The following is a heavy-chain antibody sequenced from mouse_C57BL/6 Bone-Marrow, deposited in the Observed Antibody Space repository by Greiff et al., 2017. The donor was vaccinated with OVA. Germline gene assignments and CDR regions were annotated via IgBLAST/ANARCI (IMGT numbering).Heavy chain of an antibody. Sequence: VQLQQSGPELVKPGASVKMSCKASGYTFTDYNMHWVKQSNGKSLEWIGSINPNNGGTSYNQKFKGKATLTVNKSSSTSYMELRSLTSEDSAVYYCASDDGYYRYYAMYYWGQGTSVTVSS. J-gene: IGHJ4*01. V-gene: IGHV1-22*01. CDR2: INPNNGGT. CDR1: GYTFTDYN. CDR3: ASDDGYYRYYAMYY. D-gene: IGHD2-3*01.